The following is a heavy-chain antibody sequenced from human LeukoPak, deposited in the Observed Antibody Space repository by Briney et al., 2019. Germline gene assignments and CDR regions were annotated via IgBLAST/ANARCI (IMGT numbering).Heavy chain of an antibody. D-gene: IGHD3-10*01. CDR1: GGSVSSGSYY. CDR3: SRRGSSVKNWFDP. Sequence: SSETLSLTCTVSGGSVSSGSYYWSWIRQPPGKGLEWIGYIYYSGSTNYNPSLKSRVTISVDTSKNQFSLKLSSVAAADTAVYYCSRRGSSVKNWFDPWGQGTLVTVSS. CDR2: IYYSGST. J-gene: IGHJ5*02. V-gene: IGHV4-61*01.